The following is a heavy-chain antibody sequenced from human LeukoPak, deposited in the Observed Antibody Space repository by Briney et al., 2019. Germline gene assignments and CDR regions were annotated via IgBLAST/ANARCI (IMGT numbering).Heavy chain of an antibody. CDR3: ATGYDSSGRWPNYFDY. D-gene: IGHD3-22*01. Sequence: ASVTVSCKVSGYTLTELSMHWVRQAPGKGLEWMGGFDPEDGETIYAQKFQGRVTMTEDTSTDTAYMELSSLRSEDTAVYYCATGYDSSGRWPNYFDYWGQGTLVTVSS. CDR1: GYTLTELS. V-gene: IGHV1-24*01. CDR2: FDPEDGET. J-gene: IGHJ4*02.